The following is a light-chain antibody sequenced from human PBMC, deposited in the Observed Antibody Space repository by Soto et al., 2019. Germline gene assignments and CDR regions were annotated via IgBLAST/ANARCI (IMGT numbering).Light chain of an antibody. V-gene: IGKV3-11*01. Sequence: VLTQSPATLPLSPGDGATLSCRARLSFSSYLAWYQPKPGQAPRLLIYDASNMATGIPARFSGSGSGTDFALTISSREPEDFVVYYCQQRSNWPSRTFGGGNKVESK. CDR2: DAS. CDR1: LSFSSY. CDR3: QQRSNWPSRT. J-gene: IGKJ4*01.